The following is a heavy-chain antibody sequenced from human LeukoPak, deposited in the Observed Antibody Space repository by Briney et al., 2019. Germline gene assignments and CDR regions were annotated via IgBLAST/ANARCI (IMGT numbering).Heavy chain of an antibody. Sequence: SETLSLTCTVSGGSISSSSYYWGWIRQPPGKGLEWIGSIYYSGSTYYNPSLKSRVTISVDTSKNQFSLKLSSVTAADTAVYYCARLVWKQWLVPGYYYYYYMDVWGKGTTVTISS. D-gene: IGHD6-19*01. V-gene: IGHV4-39*01. CDR2: IYYSGST. CDR1: GGSISSSSYY. CDR3: ARLVWKQWLVPGYYYYYYMDV. J-gene: IGHJ6*03.